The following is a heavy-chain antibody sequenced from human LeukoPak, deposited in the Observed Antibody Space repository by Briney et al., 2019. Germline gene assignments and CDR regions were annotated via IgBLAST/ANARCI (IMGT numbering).Heavy chain of an antibody. J-gene: IGHJ4*02. CDR1: GFTFSSYW. D-gene: IGHD3-10*01. CDR2: ISTDGSST. V-gene: IGHV3-74*01. CDR3: ARDLSPVVRASPMGY. Sequence: GGSLRLSCAASGFTFSSYWMHWVRQGPGKGLVWVSRISTDGSSTDYADSVKGRFTISRENAKNTLYLQMNSLRAEDTAVYYCARDLSPVVRASPMGYWGQGTLVTVSS.